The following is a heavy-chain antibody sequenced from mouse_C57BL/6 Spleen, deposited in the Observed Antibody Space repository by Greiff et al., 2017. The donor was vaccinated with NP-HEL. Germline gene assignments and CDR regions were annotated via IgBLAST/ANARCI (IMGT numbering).Heavy chain of an antibody. CDR1: GFTFSDYY. CDR2: INYDGSST. J-gene: IGHJ2*01. CDR3: ARENYSNLYFDY. V-gene: IGHV5-16*01. Sequence: EVMLVESEGGLVQPGSSMKLSCTASGFTFSDYYMAWVRQVPEKGLEWVANINYDGSSTYYLDSLKSRFIISRDNAKNILYLQMSSLKSEDTATYYCARENYSNLYFDYWGQGTTLTVSS. D-gene: IGHD2-5*01.